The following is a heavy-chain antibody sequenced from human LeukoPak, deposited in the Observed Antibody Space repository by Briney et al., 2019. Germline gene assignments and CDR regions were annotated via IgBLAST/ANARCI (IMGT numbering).Heavy chain of an antibody. CDR2: ISAYNGNT. Sequence: ASVKVSCKASGYTFTSYGISWVRQAPGQGLEWMGRISAYNGNTNYAQKLQGRVTMTTDTSTSTAYMELRSLRSDDTAVYYCATRPYGDYEYFQHWGQGTLVTVSS. J-gene: IGHJ1*01. CDR1: GYTFTSYG. D-gene: IGHD4-17*01. CDR3: ATRPYGDYEYFQH. V-gene: IGHV1-18*01.